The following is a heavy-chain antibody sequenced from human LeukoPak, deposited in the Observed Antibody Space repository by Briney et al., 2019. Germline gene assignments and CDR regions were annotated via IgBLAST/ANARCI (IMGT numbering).Heavy chain of an antibody. J-gene: IGHJ4*02. CDR2: ISWNSGSI. D-gene: IGHD5-12*01. CDR3: AKERGNSGYDY. Sequence: GGSLRLSCAASGFTFDDYAMHWVRQAPGKGLEWVSGISWNSGSIGYADSVKGRFTISRDNAKNSLYLQMNSVRAEDTALYYCAKERGNSGYDYWGQGTLVTVSS. CDR1: GFTFDDYA. V-gene: IGHV3-9*01.